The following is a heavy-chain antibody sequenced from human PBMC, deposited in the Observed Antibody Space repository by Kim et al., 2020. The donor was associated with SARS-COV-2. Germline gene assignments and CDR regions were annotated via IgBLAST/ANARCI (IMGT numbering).Heavy chain of an antibody. Sequence: ASVKVSCKASGYTFTSYYMHWVRQAPGQGLEWMGIINPSGGSTSYAQKFQGRVTMTRDTSTSTVYMELSSLRSEDTAVYYCARVRNIVVVPAATYYYYGMDVWGQGTTGTVSS. CDR1: GYTFTSYY. CDR3: ARVRNIVVVPAATYYYYGMDV. CDR2: INPSGGST. V-gene: IGHV1-46*01. J-gene: IGHJ6*02. D-gene: IGHD2-2*01.